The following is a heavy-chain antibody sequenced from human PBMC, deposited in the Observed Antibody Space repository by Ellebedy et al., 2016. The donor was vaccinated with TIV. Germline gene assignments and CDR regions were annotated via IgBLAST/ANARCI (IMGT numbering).Heavy chain of an antibody. Sequence: GESLKISCAASGFTFSNYAMNWVRQAPGRGLEWVSAIGGSGGRANYADSVRGRFTISRDNSKSTLFLYMNNLRAEDTAVYYCAKFPSVTTPGVDFWGQGTLVTVSS. CDR1: GFTFSNYA. D-gene: IGHD4-17*01. CDR2: IGGSGGRA. J-gene: IGHJ4*02. V-gene: IGHV3-23*01. CDR3: AKFPSVTTPGVDF.